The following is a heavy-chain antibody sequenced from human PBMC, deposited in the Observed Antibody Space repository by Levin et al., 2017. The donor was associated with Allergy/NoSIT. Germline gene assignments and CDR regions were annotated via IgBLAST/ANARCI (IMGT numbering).Heavy chain of an antibody. D-gene: IGHD1-1*01. J-gene: IGHJ3*02. V-gene: IGHV1-69*13. CDR1: GGTLSSYG. Sequence: GASVKVSCKASGGTLSSYGISWVRQAPGQGPEWMGGIIPIFGTADFAQKFQGRVTIIADESSSTAYMELTSLRSEDTAVYFCARDTRIRPTATTPSDAFDIWGQGTMLTVSS. CDR2: IIPIFGTA. CDR3: ARDTRIRPTATTPSDAFDI.